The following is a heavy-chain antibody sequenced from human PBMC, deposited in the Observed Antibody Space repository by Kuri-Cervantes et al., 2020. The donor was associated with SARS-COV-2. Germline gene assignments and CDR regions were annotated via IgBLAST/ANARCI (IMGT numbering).Heavy chain of an antibody. CDR2: IYYSGNT. CDR1: GGSTSTYY. J-gene: IGHJ6*03. Sequence: SETLSLTCTVSGGSTSTYYWSWIRQPPGKGLEWIDYIYYSGNTNYNSSLKGRVPVSVDPSKNQFSLKLSSVTAADTAVYYCARGGGDCSSTSCPYYYYHMDVWGKGTTVTVSS. V-gene: IGHV4-59*12. CDR3: ARGGGDCSSTSCPYYYYHMDV. D-gene: IGHD2-2*01.